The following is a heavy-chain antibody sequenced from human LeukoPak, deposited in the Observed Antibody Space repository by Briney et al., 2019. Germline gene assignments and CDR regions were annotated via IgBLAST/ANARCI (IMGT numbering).Heavy chain of an antibody. V-gene: IGHV3-20*04. J-gene: IGHJ4*02. D-gene: IGHD2-2*01. CDR2: INWNGDST. Sequence: GGSLRLSCAASRFTFDDYGMRWGRQAPGKGLEWVSGINWNGDSTGYGDSVQGRFTISRDNARNSLYLQMNSLRAEDTAFYYCAREQRYCGSTSCYSFFDYWGQGTLVTVSS. CDR3: AREQRYCGSTSCYSFFDY. CDR1: RFTFDDYG.